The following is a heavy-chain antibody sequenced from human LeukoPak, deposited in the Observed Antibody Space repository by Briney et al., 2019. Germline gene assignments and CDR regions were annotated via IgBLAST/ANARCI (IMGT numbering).Heavy chain of an antibody. V-gene: IGHV4-59*11. CDR1: GGSIRSHY. D-gene: IGHD3-3*01. CDR3: ARVGSELRFLEWLFPDDYMDV. Sequence: PSETLSLTCTVSGGSIRSHYWSWIRQPPGKGLEWTGYIYYSGSTNYNPSLKSRVTISVDTSKNQFSLKLSSVTAADTAVYYCARVGSELRFLEWLFPDDYMDVWGKGTTVTVSS. CDR2: IYYSGST. J-gene: IGHJ6*03.